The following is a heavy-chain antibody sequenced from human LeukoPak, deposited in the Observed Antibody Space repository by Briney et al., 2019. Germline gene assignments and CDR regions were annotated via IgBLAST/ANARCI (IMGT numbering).Heavy chain of an antibody. J-gene: IGHJ4*02. V-gene: IGHV3-23*01. Sequence: GGSLRLSCAASGFTFSSYAMSWVRQAPGKGLEWVSAISGSGGSTYYADSMKGRFTISRDNSKNTLYLQMNSLRAEDTAVYYCAKDPYFSCCSGGSRYCGDGDYWGQGTLVTVSS. CDR3: AKDPYFSCCSGGSRYCGDGDY. D-gene: IGHD2-15*01. CDR2: ISGSGGST. CDR1: GFTFSSYA.